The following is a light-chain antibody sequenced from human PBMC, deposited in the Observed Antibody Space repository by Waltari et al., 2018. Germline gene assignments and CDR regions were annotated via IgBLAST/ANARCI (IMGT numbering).Light chain of an antibody. CDR3: CSYAGSSTFYV. V-gene: IGLV2-23*01. CDR2: EGS. CDR1: SRDVGSYNH. J-gene: IGLJ1*01. Sequence: QSALTQPASVSGSPGQPTTISFTGTSRDVGSYNHVSWYQQYPGKAPKLMIYEGSKRPSGVSNRFSGSKSGNTASLTISGLQAEDEADYYCCSYAGSSTFYVFGTGTKVTVL.